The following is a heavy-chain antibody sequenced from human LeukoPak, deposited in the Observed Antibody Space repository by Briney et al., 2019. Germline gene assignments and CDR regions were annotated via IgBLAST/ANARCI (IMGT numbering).Heavy chain of an antibody. CDR1: GFTFSSYG. CDR2: IWYDGSNK. D-gene: IGHD5-18*01. CDR3: ARVTGIQLWLLDY. J-gene: IGHJ4*02. Sequence: GGSLRLSCAASGFTFSSYGMHWVRQAPGKGLEWVAVIWYDGSNKYYADSVKGRFTISRDNSKNTLYLQMNSLRAEDTAVYYCARVTGIQLWLLDYWGQGTLVTVSS. V-gene: IGHV3-33*01.